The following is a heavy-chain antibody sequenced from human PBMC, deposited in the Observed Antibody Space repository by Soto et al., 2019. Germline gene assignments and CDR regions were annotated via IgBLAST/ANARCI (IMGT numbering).Heavy chain of an antibody. CDR3: AGGSRQFDY. D-gene: IGHD2-15*01. CDR1: GFTFRGSW. Sequence: GGSLRLSFAASGFTFRGSWMHWVRRAPGKGLVWVSRINSDGNSTSYADSVKVRFTDSPDNAKMTLYLQMDRVRAIDTAVYYGAGGSRQFDYWGQGTLVTVSS. V-gene: IGHV3-74*01. CDR2: INSDGNST. J-gene: IGHJ4*02.